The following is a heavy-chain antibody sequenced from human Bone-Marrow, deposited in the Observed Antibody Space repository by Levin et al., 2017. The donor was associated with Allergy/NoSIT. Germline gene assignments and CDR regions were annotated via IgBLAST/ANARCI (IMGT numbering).Heavy chain of an antibody. Sequence: GESLKISCKASGYTFTGYYMHWVRQAPGQGLEWMGRINPNSGGPNYAQKFQGRVNMTRDTSISTAYMELSRLRSDDTAVYYCAREAYYYDSSGGYYYYDYGMDVWGQGTTVTVSS. J-gene: IGHJ6*02. CDR3: AREAYYYDSSGGYYYYDYGMDV. D-gene: IGHD3-22*01. CDR2: INPNSGGP. CDR1: GYTFTGYY. V-gene: IGHV1-2*06.